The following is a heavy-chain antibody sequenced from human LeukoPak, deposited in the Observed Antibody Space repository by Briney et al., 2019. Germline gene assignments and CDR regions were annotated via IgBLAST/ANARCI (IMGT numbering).Heavy chain of an antibody. CDR2: IYYSGST. V-gene: IGHV4-59*01. J-gene: IGHJ4*02. CDR3: GCLLWFRALYFDY. D-gene: IGHD3-10*01. Sequence: SETLSLTCTVSGGSISSYYWSWIRQPPGKGLEWIRYIYYSGSTNYNPSLKSRVTISVDTSKNQFSLKLSSVTVADSAVYYCGCLLWFRALYFDYWGQGTLVTVSS. CDR1: GGSISSYY.